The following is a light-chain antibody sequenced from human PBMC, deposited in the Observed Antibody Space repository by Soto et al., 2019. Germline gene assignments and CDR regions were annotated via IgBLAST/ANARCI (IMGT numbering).Light chain of an antibody. V-gene: IGKV3-15*01. CDR3: QQYHDWPWT. CDR1: QSVSSN. Sequence: EIVMTQSPATLSVSPGERATLSCRASQSVSSNLAWYQQKPGQAPRLLIYGASTRATGIPARFSGSGSGTDFTLTVSSQQSEDFAVYYCQQYHDWPWTFGQGTKVEIK. J-gene: IGKJ1*01. CDR2: GAS.